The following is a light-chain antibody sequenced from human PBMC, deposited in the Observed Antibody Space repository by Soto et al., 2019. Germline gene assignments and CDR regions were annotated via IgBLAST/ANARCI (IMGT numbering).Light chain of an antibody. J-gene: IGKJ1*01. CDR2: DAS. CDR3: QQYNSYSSWT. CDR1: QSISSW. V-gene: IGKV1-5*01. Sequence: IQMTQSPSTLSASVGDRVTITCRXSQSISSWLAWYQQKPGKAPKLLIYDASSLESGVPSRFSGSGSGTEFTLTISSLQPDDFATYYCQQYNSYSSWTFGQGTKVDIK.